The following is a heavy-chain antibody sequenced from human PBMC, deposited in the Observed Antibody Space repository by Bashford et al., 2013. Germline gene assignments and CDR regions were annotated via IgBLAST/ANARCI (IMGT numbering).Heavy chain of an antibody. Sequence: ASVKVSCKASDYTFSNYGLTWVRQAPGQGLEWMGWISAYNGNTNYAQKLQGRVTMTTDTSTSTAYMELRSLRSDDTAVYYCARAIAVAGTRVWFDPWGQGTLVTVSS. CDR3: ARAIAVAGTRVWFDP. D-gene: IGHD6-19*01. CDR2: ISAYNGNT. J-gene: IGHJ5*02. CDR1: DYTFSNYG. V-gene: IGHV1-18*01.